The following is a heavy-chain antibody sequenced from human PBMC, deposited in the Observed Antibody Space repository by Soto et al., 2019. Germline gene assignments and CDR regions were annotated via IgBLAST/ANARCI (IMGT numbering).Heavy chain of an antibody. CDR1: GFTVTSHH. CDR2: IYSSGVT. J-gene: IGHJ5*02. Sequence: VRLVESGGGLIQPGGSLRLSCAVSGFTVTSHHISWVRQAPGKGLEWVSVIYSSGVTFYADSVKGRFTISRDDSQNTVHLQVNSLRAEDTAIYYCARITISWFDAWGQGTLVTVSS. V-gene: IGHV3-53*01. CDR3: ARITISWFDA. D-gene: IGHD2-2*01.